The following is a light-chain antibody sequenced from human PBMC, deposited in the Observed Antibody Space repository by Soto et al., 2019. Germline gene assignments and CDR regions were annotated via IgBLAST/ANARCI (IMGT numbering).Light chain of an antibody. Sequence: QSVLTQPASVSGSPGQSITISCTGTSSDVGGYNYVSWYQQHPGKAPKLMIYGNINRPSGVPDRFSGSKSGTSASLAITGLQADDEADYYCQSYDRSLSSPIFGGGTKLTVL. V-gene: IGLV2-14*01. CDR3: QSYDRSLSSPI. CDR2: GNI. J-gene: IGLJ2*01. CDR1: SSDVGGYNY.